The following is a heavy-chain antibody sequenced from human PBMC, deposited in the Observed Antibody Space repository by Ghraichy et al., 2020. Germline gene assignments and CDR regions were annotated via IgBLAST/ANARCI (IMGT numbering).Heavy chain of an antibody. D-gene: IGHD3-16*01. CDR2: ISSSGSTI. V-gene: IGHV3-48*03. J-gene: IGHJ4*02. CDR1: GFTFSSYE. CDR3: ARDRGELAFDY. Sequence: GGSLRLSCATSGFTFSSYEMNWVRQAPGKGLEWVSYISSSGSTIYYADSVKGRFTISRDNAKNSLYLQMNSLRAEDTAVYYCARDRGELAFDYWGQGTLVTVSS.